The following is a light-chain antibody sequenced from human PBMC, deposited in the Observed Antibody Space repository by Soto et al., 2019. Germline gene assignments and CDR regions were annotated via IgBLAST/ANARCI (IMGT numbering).Light chain of an antibody. CDR2: QAS. CDR3: QQYYTYPYT. Sequence: DIQMTQSPSTLSASVGDRVTITCRASQYMSSWLAWYQEKPGKAPKLLIYQASILESAAPSRFSGSASATEVTLTISSRQPDDFATYYCQQYYTYPYTFGQGTKLEIQ. V-gene: IGKV1-5*03. CDR1: QYMSSW. J-gene: IGKJ2*01.